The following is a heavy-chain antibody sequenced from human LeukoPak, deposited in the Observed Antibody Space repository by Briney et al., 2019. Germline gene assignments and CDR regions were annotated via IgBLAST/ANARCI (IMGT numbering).Heavy chain of an antibody. J-gene: IGHJ6*03. D-gene: IGHD3-10*01. CDR3: ARNMVAPMSSGYYYYMDV. V-gene: IGHV5-51*01. CDR1: GYSFTSYW. Sequence: GESLKISCKGSGYSFTSYWIGWVRQMPGKGLEWMGIIYPGDSDTRYSPSFQGQVTISADRSISTAYLQWSSLKASDTAMYYCARNMVAPMSSGYYYYMDVWGKGTTVTISS. CDR2: IYPGDSDT.